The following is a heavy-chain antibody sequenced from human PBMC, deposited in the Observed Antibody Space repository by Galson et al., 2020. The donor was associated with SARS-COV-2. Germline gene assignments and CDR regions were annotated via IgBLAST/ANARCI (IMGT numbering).Heavy chain of an antibody. Sequence: SGPTLVKPTQTLTLTCTFSGFSLSTSGMCVSWIRQPPGKALEWLALIDWDDDKYYSTSLKTRLTISKDTSKNQVVLTMTNMDPVYTATYYCALCYYDIFGLPYYFDYWGEGILVIVSS. CDR1: GFSLSTSGMC. CDR2: IDWDDDK. J-gene: IGHJ4*02. CDR3: ALCYYDIFGLPYYFDY. D-gene: IGHD3-9*01. V-gene: IGHV2-70*01.